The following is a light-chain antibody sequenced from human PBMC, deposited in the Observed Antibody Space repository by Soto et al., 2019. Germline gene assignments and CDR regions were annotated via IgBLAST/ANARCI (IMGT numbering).Light chain of an antibody. Sequence: EVVLTQSPATLSLSPGERATLSCRASQSLGSYLAWYQHKPGQAPRLLIDDASSRAPGIPARFGGSGSGTDFTLTISGLEPDDFAVYYCQYRTTFGQGTRLDIK. J-gene: IGKJ5*01. CDR2: DAS. CDR1: QSLGSY. V-gene: IGKV3-11*01. CDR3: QYRTT.